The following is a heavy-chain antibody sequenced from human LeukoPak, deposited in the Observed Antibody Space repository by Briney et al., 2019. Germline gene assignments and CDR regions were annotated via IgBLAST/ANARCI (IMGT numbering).Heavy chain of an antibody. CDR1: GGSISSDNYY. CDR3: AKPYYDFWSGYPARGYYYYMDV. J-gene: IGHJ6*03. D-gene: IGHD3-3*01. V-gene: IGHV4-39*07. CDR2: IYYSGST. Sequence: PSQTLSLTCTVSGGSISSDNYYWGWIRQPPGKGLEWIGRIYYSGSTYYNPSLKSRVTISVDTSKNQFSLKLSSLTAADTAVYYCAKPYYDFWSGYPARGYYYYMDVWGKGTTVTVSS.